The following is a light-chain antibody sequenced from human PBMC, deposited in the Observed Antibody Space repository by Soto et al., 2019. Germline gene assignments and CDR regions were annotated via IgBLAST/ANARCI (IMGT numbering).Light chain of an antibody. V-gene: IGKV1-5*03. CDR2: KAC. J-gene: IGKJ1*01. Sequence: IQMTKSPSTRSASVGDRVTITCRVSQSISTWLSWYQQKPGKAPKLLIYKACSLESGVPSRFSGSGSGTEFTLTISSLEPEDFAIYYCQQRSNWPPWTFGQGTKVDIK. CDR1: QSISTW. CDR3: QQRSNWPPWT.